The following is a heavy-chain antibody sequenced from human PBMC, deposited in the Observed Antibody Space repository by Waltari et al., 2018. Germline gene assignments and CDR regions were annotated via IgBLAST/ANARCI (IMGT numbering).Heavy chain of an antibody. J-gene: IGHJ4*02. CDR1: GGTFSSYA. Sequence: QVQLVQSGAEVKKPGSSVKVSCKASGGTFSSYAISWVRQAPGQGLEWMGWMNPNSGNTGYGQKFQGRVTITRNTSISTAYMELSSLRSEDTAVYYCARGSTSDYWGQGTLVTVSS. V-gene: IGHV1-8*03. CDR3: ARGSTSDY. CDR2: MNPNSGNT.